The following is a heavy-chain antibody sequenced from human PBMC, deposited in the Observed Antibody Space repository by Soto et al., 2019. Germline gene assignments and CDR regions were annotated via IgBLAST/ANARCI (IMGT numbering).Heavy chain of an antibody. CDR2: IYYSGST. J-gene: IGHJ4*02. D-gene: IGHD3-22*01. Sequence: PSETLSLTCTVSGGSISSYYWSWIRQPPGKGLEWIGYIYYSGSTDYNPSLKSRVTISVDTSKNQFSLKLSSVTAADTAVYYCARVGYSAGRPGHSYYFDYWGQGTLVTVSS. V-gene: IGHV4-59*01. CDR3: ARVGYSAGRPGHSYYFDY. CDR1: GGSISSYY.